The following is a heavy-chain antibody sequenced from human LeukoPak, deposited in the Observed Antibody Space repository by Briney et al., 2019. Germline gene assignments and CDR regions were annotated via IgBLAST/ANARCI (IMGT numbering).Heavy chain of an antibody. CDR3: ARVPSPYNWNTPH. J-gene: IGHJ4*02. Sequence: PGGSLRLSCAASGFTFSSYSMNWVRQAPGKGLEWVSYISSSSSTIYYADSVKGRFTISRDNAKNSLYLQMNSLRAEDTAVYYCARVPSPYNWNTPHWGQGTLVTVSS. D-gene: IGHD1/OR15-1a*01. CDR2: ISSSSSTI. V-gene: IGHV3-48*01. CDR1: GFTFSSYS.